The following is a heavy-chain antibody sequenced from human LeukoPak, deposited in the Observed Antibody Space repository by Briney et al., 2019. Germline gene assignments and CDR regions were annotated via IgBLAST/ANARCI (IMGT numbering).Heavy chain of an antibody. CDR2: INPRSGDP. Sequence: ASVKVSCKASGYTFTGYYMHWVRQAPGQGLEWMGWINPRSGDPIYVQKFQGRVTLTRDTSIDTVYLELSSLKSDDTAVYYCARFQHTALINWFDPWGQGTLVTVSS. CDR1: GYTFTGYY. J-gene: IGHJ5*02. V-gene: IGHV1-2*02. CDR3: ARFQHTALINWFDP. D-gene: IGHD5-18*01.